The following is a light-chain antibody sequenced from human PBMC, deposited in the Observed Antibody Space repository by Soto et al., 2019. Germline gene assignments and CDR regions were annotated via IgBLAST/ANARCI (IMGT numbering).Light chain of an antibody. CDR1: QTINNN. CDR2: GAS. CDR3: QQSYSIPPIT. J-gene: IGKJ5*01. Sequence: IQMTQSPSSLSASVGARGTITCRASQTINNNLNWYQQKPGKAPKLLIYGASSLQSGVPSRFSGSGSGTEFTLTISSLQPEDFATYYCQQSYSIPPITFGQGTRLEI. V-gene: IGKV1-39*01.